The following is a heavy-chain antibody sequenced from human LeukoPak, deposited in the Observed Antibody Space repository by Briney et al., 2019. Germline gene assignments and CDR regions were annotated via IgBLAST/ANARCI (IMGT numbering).Heavy chain of an antibody. D-gene: IGHD4-17*01. Sequence: GASVKVSCTASGYTFTSYYMHWVRQAPGQGLEWMGIINPSGGSTSYAQKFQGRVTMTRDTSTSTVYMELSSLRSEDTAVYYCATTAYGAGAFDYWGQGTLVTVSS. V-gene: IGHV1-46*01. CDR2: INPSGGST. CDR3: ATTAYGAGAFDY. J-gene: IGHJ4*02. CDR1: GYTFTSYY.